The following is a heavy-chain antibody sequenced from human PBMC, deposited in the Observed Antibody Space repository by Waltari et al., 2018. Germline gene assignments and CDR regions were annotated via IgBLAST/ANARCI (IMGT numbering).Heavy chain of an antibody. CDR3: ARGEEDAVLMVDQFFDN. CDR1: GYTFTNYT. Sequence: QVQLVQSGAEVREPGASLNISCKASGYTFTNYTIHWGRQAPGQRLEWMGWINAGNGNTKYSQNLQGRVSMSRDTSATTAYMELRSLRSEDTAVYFCARGEEDAVLMVDQFFDNWGQGTLVTVSS. J-gene: IGHJ4*02. D-gene: IGHD2-15*01. V-gene: IGHV1-3*01. CDR2: INAGNGNT.